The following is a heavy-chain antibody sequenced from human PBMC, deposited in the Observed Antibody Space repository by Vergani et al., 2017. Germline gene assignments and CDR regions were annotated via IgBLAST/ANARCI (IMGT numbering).Heavy chain of an antibody. CDR1: GGTFSSYT. Sequence: QVQLVHSGAEVKKPGASVKVSCKASGGTFSSYTISWVRQAPGQGLEWMGRIIPILGIANYAQQFQGRVTITADKSTSTAYMELSSLRSEDTAVYYCASLKATTSQDFDYWGQGTLVTVSS. CDR2: IIPILGIA. D-gene: IGHD5-12*01. CDR3: ASLKATTSQDFDY. V-gene: IGHV1-69*02. J-gene: IGHJ4*02.